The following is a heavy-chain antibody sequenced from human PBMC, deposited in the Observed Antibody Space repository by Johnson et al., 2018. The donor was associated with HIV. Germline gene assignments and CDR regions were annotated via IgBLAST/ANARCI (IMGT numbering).Heavy chain of an antibody. Sequence: EVQLVESGGGLIQPGGSLRLSCAASGFTVSSNYMSWVRQAPGKGLECVSVIYSGGSTYYADSVKGRFTISRDNSKNTLYLQMNSLRAEDTAVYYCARENWGQRMNAFDIWGQGTMVTVYS. D-gene: IGHD7-27*01. CDR1: GFTVSSNY. CDR3: ARENWGQRMNAFDI. V-gene: IGHV3-66*03. J-gene: IGHJ3*02. CDR2: IYSGGST.